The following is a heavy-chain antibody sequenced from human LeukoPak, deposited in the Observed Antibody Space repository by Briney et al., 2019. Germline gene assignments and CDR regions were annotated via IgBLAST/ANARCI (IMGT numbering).Heavy chain of an antibody. CDR2: INPNSGGT. CDR1: GYAFTGYY. D-gene: IGHD3-22*01. Sequence: ASVTVSCKASGYAFTGYYMHWVRQAPGQGLEWMGWINPNSGGTNYAQKFQGRVTMTRDTSISTAYMELSRLRSDDTAVYYCARASAYDSSGYSYYYYYGMDVWGQGTTVTVSS. J-gene: IGHJ6*02. V-gene: IGHV1-2*02. CDR3: ARASAYDSSGYSYYYYYGMDV.